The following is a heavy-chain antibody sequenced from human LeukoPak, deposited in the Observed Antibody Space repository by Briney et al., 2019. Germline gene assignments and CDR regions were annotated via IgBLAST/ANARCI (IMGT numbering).Heavy chain of an antibody. J-gene: IGHJ4*02. D-gene: IGHD2-21*02. CDR2: VKQDGSEK. Sequence: GGSLRLSCAASEFTFSNYWMSWVRQAPGKGLEWVANVKQDGSEKYHVDSVKGRFTISRDNAKNSLYLQMNNLRAEDTAVYYCARSRDFYFDYWGQGTLVTVSS. V-gene: IGHV3-7*01. CDR1: EFTFSNYW. CDR3: ARSRDFYFDY.